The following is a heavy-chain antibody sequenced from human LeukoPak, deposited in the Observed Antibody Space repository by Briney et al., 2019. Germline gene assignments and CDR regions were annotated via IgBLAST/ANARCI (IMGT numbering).Heavy chain of an antibody. CDR1: GYTFTSYG. Sequence: GASVKVSCKASGYTFTSYGISWVRQAPGQGLEWMALISAYNGNTNYAQKFRVRVSLTTDASKSTAYMELRRLKTDDTAVYYCARGIVVVRAVSKPPWDNYYMDVWGKGTTVTVSS. CDR3: ARGIVVVRAVSKPPWDNYYMDV. D-gene: IGHD2-2*01. J-gene: IGHJ6*03. V-gene: IGHV1-18*01. CDR2: ISAYNGNT.